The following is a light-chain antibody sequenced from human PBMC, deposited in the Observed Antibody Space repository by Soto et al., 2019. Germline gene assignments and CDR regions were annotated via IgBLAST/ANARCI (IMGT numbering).Light chain of an antibody. V-gene: IGLV2-14*01. Sequence: QSALTQPASVSGSPGQSITISCTGTSSDVGYYDYVAWYQQHPGKAPKVMIYEVSNRPSGVSDRFSGSKSGNTASLTISGLQAEDEADYYCSSYTSSSSLYVFGTGTKLTVL. J-gene: IGLJ1*01. CDR2: EVS. CDR1: SSDVGYYDY. CDR3: SSYTSSSSLYV.